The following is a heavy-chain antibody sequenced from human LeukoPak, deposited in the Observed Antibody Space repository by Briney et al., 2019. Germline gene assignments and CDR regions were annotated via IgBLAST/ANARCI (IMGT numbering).Heavy chain of an antibody. CDR2: ISSSSSYI. CDR3: ARGLLGNSNHWFDP. CDR1: GFTFSSYS. J-gene: IGHJ5*02. V-gene: IGHV3-21*04. Sequence: GGSLRLSCAASGFTFSSYSMNWVRQAPGKGLEWVSSISSSSSYIYYADSAKGRFTISRDNAKNSLYLQMNSLRAEDTAVYYCARGLLGNSNHWFDPWGQGTLVTVSS. D-gene: IGHD4-23*01.